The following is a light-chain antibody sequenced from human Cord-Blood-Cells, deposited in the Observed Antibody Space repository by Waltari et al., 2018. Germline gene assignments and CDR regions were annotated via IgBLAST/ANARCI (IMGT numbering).Light chain of an antibody. J-gene: IGKJ4*01. CDR1: QDISNY. CDR2: DAS. V-gene: IGKV1-33*01. Sequence: DIQTTQSPSSLSPSVADRVTITCQASQDISNYLNWYQQKPGKATKLLIYDASNLETGVPSRFSGSGSGTDFTFTISSLQPEDIATYYCQQYDNLPLTFGGGTKVEIK. CDR3: QQYDNLPLT.